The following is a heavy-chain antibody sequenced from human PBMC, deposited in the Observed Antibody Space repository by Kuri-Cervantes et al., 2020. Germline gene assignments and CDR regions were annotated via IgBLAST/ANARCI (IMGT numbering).Heavy chain of an antibody. V-gene: IGHV3-21*01. CDR2: ISSSSSYI. Sequence: GESLKISCAASGFTFSNYAMSWVRQAPGKGLEWVSSISSSSSYIYYADSVKGRFTISRDNAKNSLYLQMNSLRAEDTAVYYCASGILWFGEVWGQGTLVTVSS. CDR1: GFTFSNYA. J-gene: IGHJ4*02. D-gene: IGHD3-10*01. CDR3: ASGILWFGEV.